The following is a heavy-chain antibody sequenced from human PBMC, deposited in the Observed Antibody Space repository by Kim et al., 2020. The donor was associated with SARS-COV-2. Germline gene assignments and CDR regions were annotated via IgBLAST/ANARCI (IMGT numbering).Heavy chain of an antibody. J-gene: IGHJ4*02. CDR1: GGSISRYY. V-gene: IGHV4-59*13. CDR3: ASRGGYCGGAGCSPSEYFFAS. Sequence: SETLSLTCTVSGGSISRYYWSWIRQPPGEGLEWIAYIYYNGSTNYNPSLRSRVTMSVDTSQNQFSLRLSSVTAADTGVFYFASRGGYCGGAGCSPSEYFFASWGQGTLVTVSS. D-gene: IGHD2-21*01. CDR2: IYYNGST.